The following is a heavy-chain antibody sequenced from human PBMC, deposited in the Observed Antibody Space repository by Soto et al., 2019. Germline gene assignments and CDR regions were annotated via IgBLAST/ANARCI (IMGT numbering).Heavy chain of an antibody. D-gene: IGHD3-3*01. V-gene: IGHV1-69*02. CDR1: GGTFSSYT. Sequence: GASVKVSCKASGGTFSSYTISWVRQAPGQGLEWMGRIIPILGIANCAQKFQGRVTITADKSTSTAYMELSSLRSEDTAVYYCARVTYYDFWSGYYTRDYYYYYMDVWGKGTTVTVSS. CDR2: IIPILGIA. J-gene: IGHJ6*03. CDR3: ARVTYYDFWSGYYTRDYYYYYMDV.